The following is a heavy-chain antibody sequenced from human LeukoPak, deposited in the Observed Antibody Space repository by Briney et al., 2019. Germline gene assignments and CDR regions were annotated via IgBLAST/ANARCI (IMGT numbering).Heavy chain of an antibody. V-gene: IGHV3-23*01. Sequence: GGSLRLSCAASGFTFNSFAMAWVRQAPGKGLECVSAISDNGDRTFYGDSVKGRFTISRDNSRNTLYLQMSSLRAEDTAVYYCAKDKTGSTAYYFDYWGQGTLVTVSS. CDR3: AKDKTGSTAYYFDY. CDR1: GFTFNSFA. CDR2: ISDNGDRT. J-gene: IGHJ4*02. D-gene: IGHD3-9*01.